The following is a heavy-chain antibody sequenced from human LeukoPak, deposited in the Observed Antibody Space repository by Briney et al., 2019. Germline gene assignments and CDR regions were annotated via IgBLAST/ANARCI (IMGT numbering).Heavy chain of an antibody. CDR2: ISSSSSYI. CDR3: ARDTNWSSDY. D-gene: IGHD1-1*01. CDR1: GFTFSSYS. Sequence: PGGSLRLSCAASGFTFSSYSMNWVRQAPGKGLEWVSSISSSSSYIYYADSAKGRFTISRDNAKNSLYLQMSSLRAEDTAVYYCARDTNWSSDYWGQGTLVTVSS. J-gene: IGHJ4*02. V-gene: IGHV3-21*01.